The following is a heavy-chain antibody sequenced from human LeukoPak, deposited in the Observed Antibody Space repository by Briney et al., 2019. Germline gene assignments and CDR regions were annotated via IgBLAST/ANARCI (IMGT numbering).Heavy chain of an antibody. D-gene: IGHD3-22*01. CDR2: ISYDGSNK. Sequence: GGSLRLSCAASGFTFSSYAMHWVRQAPGKGLEWVAVISYDGSNKYYTDSVKGRFTISRDNSKNTLYLQMSGLRVEDTAVYYCARNDRGAFDIWGQGTMVTVSS. V-gene: IGHV3-30*14. CDR3: ARNDRGAFDI. CDR1: GFTFSSYA. J-gene: IGHJ3*02.